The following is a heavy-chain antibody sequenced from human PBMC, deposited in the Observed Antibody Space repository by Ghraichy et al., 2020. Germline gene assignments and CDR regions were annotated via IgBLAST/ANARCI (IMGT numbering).Heavy chain of an antibody. V-gene: IGHV3-23*01. CDR1: GFTFSSYA. CDR2: ISGSGGST. D-gene: IGHD3-3*01. Sequence: GGSLRLSCAASGFTFSSYAMSWVRQAPGKGLEWVSAISGSGGSTYYADSVKGRFTISRDNSKNTLYLQMNSLRAEDTAVYYCAKEASVYDFWSGYQHFIDYWGQGTLVTVSS. CDR3: AKEASVYDFWSGYQHFIDY. J-gene: IGHJ4*02.